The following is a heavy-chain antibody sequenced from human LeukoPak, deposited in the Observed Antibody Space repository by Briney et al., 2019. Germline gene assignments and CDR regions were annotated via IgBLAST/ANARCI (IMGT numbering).Heavy chain of an antibody. V-gene: IGHV3-66*02. CDR3: APGGHTTMAPTPFDY. CDR1: GFTVSSNY. CDR2: TYSGGST. J-gene: IGHJ4*02. D-gene: IGHD5-18*01. Sequence: GGSLRLSCAASGFTVSSNYMSWVRQAPGKGLEWVSVTYSGGSTYYADSVKGRFTISRDNSKNTLYLQMNSLRVEDTAVYYCAPGGHTTMAPTPFDYWGQGTLVTVSS.